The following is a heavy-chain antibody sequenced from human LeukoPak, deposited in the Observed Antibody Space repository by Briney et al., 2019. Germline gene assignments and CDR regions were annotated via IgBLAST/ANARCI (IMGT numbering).Heavy chain of an antibody. J-gene: IGHJ4*02. V-gene: IGHV4-34*01. D-gene: IGHD3-22*01. CDR3: ARETGDYDENDY. CDR1: GGSFSGYY. CDR2: INHSGST. Sequence: PSETLSLTCAVYGGSFSGYYWSWIRQPPGKGLEWIGEINHSGSTNYNPSLKSRVTISVDTSKNQFSLKLSSVTAADTAVYYCARETGDYDENDYWGQGTLVTVSS.